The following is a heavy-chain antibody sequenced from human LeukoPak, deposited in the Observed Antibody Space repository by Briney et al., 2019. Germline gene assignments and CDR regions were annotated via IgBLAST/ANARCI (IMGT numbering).Heavy chain of an antibody. CDR1: GGSISSSSYY. CDR2: IYYSGST. CDR3: ARFSGEQQLAYY. Sequence: SETLSLTCTVSGGSISSSSYYWGWIRQPPGKGLEWIGSIYYSGSTYYNPSLKSRVTISVDTSKNQFSLKLSSVTAADTAVYYCARFSGEQQLAYYWGQGTLVTVSS. V-gene: IGHV4-39*01. D-gene: IGHD6-13*01. J-gene: IGHJ4*02.